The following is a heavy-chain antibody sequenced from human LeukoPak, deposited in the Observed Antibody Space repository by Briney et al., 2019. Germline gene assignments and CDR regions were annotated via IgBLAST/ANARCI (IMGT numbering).Heavy chain of an antibody. CDR1: GYTFTGYY. CDR3: ARARYYYDSSGSFALDY. Sequence: GASVKVSCKASGYTFTGYYMHWVRQAPGQGLEWMGRINPNSGGTNYAQKFQGRVTMTRDTSISTAYMELGRLRSDDTAVYYCARARYYYDSSGSFALDYWGQGTLVTVSS. J-gene: IGHJ4*02. D-gene: IGHD3-22*01. V-gene: IGHV1-2*06. CDR2: INPNSGGT.